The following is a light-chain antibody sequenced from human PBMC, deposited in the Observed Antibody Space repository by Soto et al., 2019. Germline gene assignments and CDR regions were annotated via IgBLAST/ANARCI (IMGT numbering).Light chain of an antibody. CDR2: GAS. CDR1: QSVSSGY. V-gene: IGKV3-20*01. Sequence: EIVLTQSPGTLSLSPGERATLSCRASQSVSSGYLAWYQQQPGQAPRLLIYGASSRATGIPDRFSGSGSGTDFSITISRLEGADVAVYYCQQYGSTPPLTFGGGTKVEIK. CDR3: QQYGSTPPLT. J-gene: IGKJ4*01.